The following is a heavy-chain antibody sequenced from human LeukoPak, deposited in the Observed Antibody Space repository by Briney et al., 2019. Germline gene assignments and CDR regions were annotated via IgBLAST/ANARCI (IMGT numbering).Heavy chain of an antibody. D-gene: IGHD6-13*01. Sequence: SVKVSCKASGRTFSSYAISWVRQAPGQGLEWMGGIIPIFGTANYAQKFQGRVTITADKSTSTAYMELSSLRSEDTAVYYCARGYSSSYYYYYYMDVWGKGTTVTVSS. CDR2: IIPIFGTA. CDR3: ARGYSSSYYYYYYMDV. V-gene: IGHV1-69*06. CDR1: GRTFSSYA. J-gene: IGHJ6*03.